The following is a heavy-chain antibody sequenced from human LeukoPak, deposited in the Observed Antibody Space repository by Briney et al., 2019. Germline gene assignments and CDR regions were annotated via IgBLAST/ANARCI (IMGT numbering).Heavy chain of an antibody. J-gene: IGHJ5*02. CDR1: GGTFSSYA. D-gene: IGHD3-10*01. CDR2: ISAYNGNT. V-gene: IGHV1-18*01. Sequence: VASVKVSCKASGGTFSSYAISWVRQAPGQGLEWMGWISAYNGNTNYAQKLQGRVTMTTDTSTSTAYMELRSLRSDDTAVYYCALDYGSGSYVPWGQGTLVTVSS. CDR3: ALDYGSGSYVP.